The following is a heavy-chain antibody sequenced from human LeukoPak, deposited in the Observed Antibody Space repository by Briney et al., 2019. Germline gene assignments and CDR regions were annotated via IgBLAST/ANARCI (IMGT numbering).Heavy chain of an antibody. J-gene: IGHJ6*03. CDR3: ASGNRCMSPNCLGYYYFFRYV. CDR2: INSDGSST. D-gene: IGHD2-8*01. V-gene: IGHV3-74*01. CDR1: GFTFSSYW. Sequence: GGSLRLSCAASGFTFSSYWMHWVRQAPGKGRVWVSRINSDGSSTSYADSVKGRFTISRDNAKNTLYLQMNSLRAEHTDVYYCASGNRCMSPNCLGYYYFFRYVWGKGTTVTVSS.